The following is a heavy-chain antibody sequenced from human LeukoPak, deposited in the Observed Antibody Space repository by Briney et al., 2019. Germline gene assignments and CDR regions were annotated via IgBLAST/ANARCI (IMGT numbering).Heavy chain of an antibody. CDR3: AREGRGYYDSSGGITDY. V-gene: IGHV1-69*06. J-gene: IGHJ4*02. CDR1: GGTFSSYA. CDR2: IIPIFGTA. Sequence: ASVKVSCKASGGTFSSYAISWVRQAPGQGLEWMGGIIPIFGTANYAQKFQGRVTIIADKSTSTAYMELSSLRSEDTAVYYCAREGRGYYDSSGGITDYWGQGTLVTVSS. D-gene: IGHD3-22*01.